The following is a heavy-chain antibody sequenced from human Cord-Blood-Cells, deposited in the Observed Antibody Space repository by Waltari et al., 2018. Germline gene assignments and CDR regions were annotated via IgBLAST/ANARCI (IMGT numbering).Heavy chain of an antibody. CDR3: AKDWHYGSGSYYDY. CDR1: GFTFSSYG. CDR2: ISYDGSNK. J-gene: IGHJ4*02. D-gene: IGHD3-10*01. Sequence: QVQLVESGGGVVQPGRSLRLSCAASGFTFSSYGLHWVRPAPGKGLEWVAVISYDGSNKYYADSVKGRFTISRDNSKNTLYLQMNSLRAEDTAVYYCAKDWHYGSGSYYDYWGQGTLVTVSS. V-gene: IGHV3-30*18.